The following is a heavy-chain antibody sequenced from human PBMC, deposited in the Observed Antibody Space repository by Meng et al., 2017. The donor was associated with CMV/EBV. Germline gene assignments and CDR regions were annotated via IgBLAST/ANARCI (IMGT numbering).Heavy chain of an antibody. V-gene: IGHV3-74*01. Sequence: GESLKISCAASGFTFSSYWMHWVRQAPGKGLVWVSRINSDGSSTSCADSVKGRFTISRDNAKNTLYLQMNSLRAEDTAVYYCARRSVPPMYYDFWSGSGGGFDPWGQGTLVTVSS. CDR3: ARRSVPPMYYDFWSGSGGGFDP. CDR1: GFTFSSYW. D-gene: IGHD3-3*01. J-gene: IGHJ5*02. CDR2: INSDGSST.